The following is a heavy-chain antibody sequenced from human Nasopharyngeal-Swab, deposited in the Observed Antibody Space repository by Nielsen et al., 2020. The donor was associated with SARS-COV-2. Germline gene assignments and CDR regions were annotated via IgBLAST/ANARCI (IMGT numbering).Heavy chain of an antibody. CDR3: ARGGYYYDSSGRPATWFDP. CDR1: GFTFSSYS. Sequence: GGSLRLSCAASGFTFSSYSMNWVRQAPGKGLEWVSYISSSSSTIYYADSVKGRFTISRDNAKNSLYLQMNSLRDEDTAVYYCARGGYYYDSSGRPATWFDPWGQGTLVTVSS. J-gene: IGHJ5*02. V-gene: IGHV3-48*02. D-gene: IGHD3-22*01. CDR2: ISSSSSTI.